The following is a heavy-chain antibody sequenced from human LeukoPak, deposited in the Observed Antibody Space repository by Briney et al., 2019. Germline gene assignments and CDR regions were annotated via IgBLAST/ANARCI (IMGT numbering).Heavy chain of an antibody. V-gene: IGHV4-34*01. CDR1: GGSLSGYY. Sequence: PSETLSLTCAVYGGSLSGYYWSWIRQPPGKGLEWIGEINHSGSTNYNPSLKSRVTISVDTSKNQFSLKLSSVTAADTAVYYCARGGIIAARYNWFDPWGQGTLVTVSS. CDR2: INHSGST. D-gene: IGHD6-6*01. J-gene: IGHJ5*02. CDR3: ARGGIIAARYNWFDP.